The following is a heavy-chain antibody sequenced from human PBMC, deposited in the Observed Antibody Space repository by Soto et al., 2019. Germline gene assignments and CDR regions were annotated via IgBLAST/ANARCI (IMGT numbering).Heavy chain of an antibody. CDR1: GFTFSSYG. CDR3: AIVDYSGSYFDY. J-gene: IGHJ4*02. D-gene: IGHD1-26*01. V-gene: IGHV3-30*03. Sequence: QVQLVESGGGVVQPGRSLRLSCAASGFTFSSYGMHWVRQAPGKGLEWVAVISYDGSNKYYADSVKDRFTISRDHSKNTLYLQMDSLRAEDTAVYYCAIVDYSGSYFDYWGQGTLVTVSS. CDR2: ISYDGSNK.